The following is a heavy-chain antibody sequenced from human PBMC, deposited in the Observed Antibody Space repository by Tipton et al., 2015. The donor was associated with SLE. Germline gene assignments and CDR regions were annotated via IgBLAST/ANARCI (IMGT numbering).Heavy chain of an antibody. J-gene: IGHJ6*02. D-gene: IGHD6-13*01. CDR1: GGSVSSGSYY. V-gene: IGHV4-61*01. CDR3: ARGNSSCWYWGLTGHYYGMDV. CDR2: IYYSGST. Sequence: TLSLTCTVSGGSVSSGSYYWSWIRQPPGKGLEWIGYIYYSGSTNYNPSLRSRVTISVDTSKNQFSLKLSSVTAADTAVYYCARGNSSCWYWGLTGHYYGMDVWGQGATVTVSS.